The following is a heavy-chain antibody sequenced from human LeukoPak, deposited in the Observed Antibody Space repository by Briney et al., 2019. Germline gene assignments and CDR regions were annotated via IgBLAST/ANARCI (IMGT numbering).Heavy chain of an antibody. CDR3: GRAQVVTPQAFDI. V-gene: IGHV1-46*01. D-gene: IGHD4-23*01. Sequence: ASVKVSCKASGYTFTSYYMHWVRQAPGQGLEWMGIINPSGGSTSYAQKFQGRVTMTRDTSTSTVYMELSSLRSEDTAVYYCGRAQVVTPQAFDIWGQGTMVTVSS. CDR1: GYTFTSYY. CDR2: INPSGGST. J-gene: IGHJ3*02.